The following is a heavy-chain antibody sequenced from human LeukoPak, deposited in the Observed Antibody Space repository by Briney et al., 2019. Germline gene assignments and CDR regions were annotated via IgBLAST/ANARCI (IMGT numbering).Heavy chain of an antibody. V-gene: IGHV4-38-2*02. Sequence: SETLSLTCTVSGYSISSGYYWGWIRQPPGKGLEWIGSIYHSGSTYYNPSLKSRVTISVDTSKNQFSLKLSSVTAADTAVYYCARPNDYWGQGTLVTVSS. CDR3: ARPNDY. CDR2: IYHSGST. CDR1: GYSISSGYY. J-gene: IGHJ4*02.